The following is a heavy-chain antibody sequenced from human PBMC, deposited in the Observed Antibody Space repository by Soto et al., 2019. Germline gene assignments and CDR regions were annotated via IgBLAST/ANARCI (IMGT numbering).Heavy chain of an antibody. CDR3: AKYGTEYQLLLSLCYYGMDV. V-gene: IGHV3-74*01. Sequence: PGGSLRLSCAASGFTFNRNWMHWVRHTPGKGLVWVSHINTDGTNTNYADSVKGRFTISRDNAKSTLFLQMNSLRAEDTAVYYCAKYGTEYQLLLSLCYYGMDVWGQGTTVTVYS. CDR2: INTDGTNT. CDR1: GFTFNRNW. D-gene: IGHD2-2*01. J-gene: IGHJ6*02.